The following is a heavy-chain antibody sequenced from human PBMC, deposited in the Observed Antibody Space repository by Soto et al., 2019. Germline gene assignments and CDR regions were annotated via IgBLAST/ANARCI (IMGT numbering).Heavy chain of an antibody. J-gene: IGHJ4*02. V-gene: IGHV3-23*01. CDR1: GFTFSSYW. D-gene: IGHD5-12*01. Sequence: GGSLRLSCAASGFTFSSYWMSWVRQAPGKGLEWVSVISGSGGSTFYADSVKGRFTISRDNSKNTLYLQMNSLRAEDTAVYYCAKDQAGDAYNYGYWGQGTLVTVS. CDR2: ISGSGGST. CDR3: AKDQAGDAYNYGY.